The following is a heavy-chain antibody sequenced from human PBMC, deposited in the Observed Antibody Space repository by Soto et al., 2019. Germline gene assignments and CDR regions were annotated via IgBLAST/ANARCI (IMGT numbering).Heavy chain of an antibody. V-gene: IGHV3-11*05. CDR1: GFAFSDYF. J-gene: IGHJ5*02. CDR2: ISESGTYT. Sequence: VQLVESGGGVVKPGGSLRLSCEASGFAFSDYFMSWIRQAPGTGLQWVSSISESGTYTEFADSVKGRFTISRDNTNNSVSLQMNILRADDTAVYYFARSRYCSSTICSLSSRFDPWGQGTLVIVSS. D-gene: IGHD2-2*01. CDR3: ARSRYCSSTICSLSSRFDP.